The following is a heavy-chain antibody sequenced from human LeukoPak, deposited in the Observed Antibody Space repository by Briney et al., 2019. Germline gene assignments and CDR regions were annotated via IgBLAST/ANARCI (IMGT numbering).Heavy chain of an antibody. CDR2: INPNSGGT. CDR1: GYTFTGYY. CDR3: ARLVPAANYYYYGMDV. J-gene: IGHJ6*02. Sequence: ASVKVSCKASGYTFTGYYMHCVRQAPGQGLEWMEWINPNSGGTNYAQKFQGRVTMTRDTSISTAYMELSRLRSDDTAVYYCARLVPAANYYYYGMDVWGQGTTVTVSS. D-gene: IGHD2-2*01. V-gene: IGHV1-2*02.